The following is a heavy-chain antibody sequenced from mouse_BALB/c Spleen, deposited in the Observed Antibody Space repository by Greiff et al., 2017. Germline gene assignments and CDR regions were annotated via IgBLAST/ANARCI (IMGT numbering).Heavy chain of an antibody. Sequence: EVKLMESGAELVKPGASVKLSCTASGFNIKDTYMHWVKQRPEQGLEWIGRIDPANGNTKYDPKFQGKATITADTSSNTAYLQLSSLTSEDTAVYYCASNDYDTWFAYWGQGTLVTVSA. CDR3: ASNDYDTWFAY. V-gene: IGHV14-3*02. J-gene: IGHJ3*01. D-gene: IGHD2-4*01. CDR1: GFNIKDTY. CDR2: IDPANGNT.